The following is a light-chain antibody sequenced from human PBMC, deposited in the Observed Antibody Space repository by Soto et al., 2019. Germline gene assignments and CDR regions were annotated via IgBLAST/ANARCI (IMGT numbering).Light chain of an antibody. Sequence: DIQMTQSPSSLSASLGDRVTITCRASQGIGVYLAWFQQKPGNAPKLLIYAASTLQSGVPSRFSGSGSGTDFTLTVSSLQPEDVATYYCQQYESTPPTFGQGTKLEIK. CDR3: QQYESTPPT. CDR2: AAS. CDR1: QGIGVY. J-gene: IGKJ2*01. V-gene: IGKV1-27*01.